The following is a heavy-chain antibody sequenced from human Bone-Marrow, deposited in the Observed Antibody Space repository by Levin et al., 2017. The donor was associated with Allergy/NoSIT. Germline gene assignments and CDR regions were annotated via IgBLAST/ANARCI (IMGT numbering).Heavy chain of an antibody. CDR2: IKDNGRT. J-gene: IGHJ5*02. Sequence: SQTLSLTCAVYGGSFRGSYWTWIRQPPGKGLEWIGEIKDNGRTRYNPSLTSRVTMSIDTPKKQFSLELSSVTAADTAIYYCASEATYCTNGVCHTFDPWGQGTLVTVSS. CDR3: ASEATYCTNGVCHTFDP. V-gene: IGHV4-34*01. CDR1: GGSFRGSY. D-gene: IGHD2-8*01.